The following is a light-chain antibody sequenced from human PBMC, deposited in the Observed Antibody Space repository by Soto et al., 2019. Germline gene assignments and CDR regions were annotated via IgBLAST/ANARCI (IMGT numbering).Light chain of an antibody. CDR1: QSVSSSY. Sequence: EIVLTQSPGTLSLSPGERATLSCRASQSVSSSYLAWYQQKPGQAPRLLIYGASSRATVIPDRFSGSGSGTDFTLIMSRLEPEDVAVYYCQQYGSSPRTVGQGTKVEIK. V-gene: IGKV3-20*01. CDR3: QQYGSSPRT. J-gene: IGKJ1*01. CDR2: GAS.